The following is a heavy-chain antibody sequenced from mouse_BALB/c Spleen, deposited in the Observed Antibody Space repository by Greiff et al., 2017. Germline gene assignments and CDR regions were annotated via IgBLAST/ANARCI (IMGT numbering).Heavy chain of an antibody. CDR1: GFSLSTSGMG. CDR3: ARSYYRYGDGPYYAMDY. J-gene: IGHJ4*01. Sequence: QVTLKVSGPGILKPSQTLSLTCSFSGFSLSTSGMGVGWFRQPSGKGLEWLAHIWWDDDKYYNPSLKSQLTISKDTSRNQVFLKITSVDTADTATYYCARSYYRYGDGPYYAMDYWGQGTSVTVSA. D-gene: IGHD2-14*01. V-gene: IGHV8-8*01. CDR2: IWWDDDK.